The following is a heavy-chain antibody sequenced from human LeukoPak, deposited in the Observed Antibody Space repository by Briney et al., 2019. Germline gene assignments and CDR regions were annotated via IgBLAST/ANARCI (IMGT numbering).Heavy chain of an antibody. CDR3: ARVSSGGSYRTD. J-gene: IGHJ4*02. V-gene: IGHV1-18*01. CDR2: ISAYNGNT. D-gene: IGHD1-26*01. CDR1: GYTFTSYG. Sequence: ASVKVFCTASGYTFTSYGISWVRQAPGQRLEWMGWISAYNGNTNYAQKLQGRVTMTTDTSTSTAYMELRSLRSDDTAVYYCARVSSGGSYRTDWGQGTLVTVSS.